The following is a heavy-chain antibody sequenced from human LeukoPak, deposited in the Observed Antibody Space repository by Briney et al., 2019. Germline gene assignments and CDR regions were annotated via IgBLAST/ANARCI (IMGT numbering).Heavy chain of an antibody. D-gene: IGHD3-22*01. CDR2: ISYSGST. CDR1: GVSISSYY. CDR3: ARGTYYYDSSGYYYYYYYMDV. V-gene: IGHV4-59*01. Sequence: SETLSLTCSVSGVSISSYYWTWIRQPPGKGLEWIGYISYSGSTNYNPSLKSRVTISVDTSKNQFSLRLSSVTAADTAVYYCARGTYYYDSSGYYYYYYYMDVWGKGTTVTISS. J-gene: IGHJ6*03.